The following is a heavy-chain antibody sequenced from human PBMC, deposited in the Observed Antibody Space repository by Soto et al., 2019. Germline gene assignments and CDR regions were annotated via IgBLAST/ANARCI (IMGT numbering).Heavy chain of an antibody. V-gene: IGHV3-30*18. CDR3: AKDGDYIVLVPAAVDY. D-gene: IGHD2-2*01. CDR1: GFTFSSYG. J-gene: IGHJ4*02. CDR2: ISYDGSNK. Sequence: QVQLVESGGGVVQPGRSLRLSCAASGFTFSSYGMHWVRQAPGKGLEWVAVISYDGSNKYYADSVKGRFTISRDNSKNTLYLQMNSLRAEDTAVYYCAKDGDYIVLVPAAVDYWGQGTLVTVSS.